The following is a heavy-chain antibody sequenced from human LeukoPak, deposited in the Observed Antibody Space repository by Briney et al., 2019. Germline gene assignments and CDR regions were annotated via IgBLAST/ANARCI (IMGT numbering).Heavy chain of an antibody. V-gene: IGHV3-21*01. CDR1: GFTFSTYS. D-gene: IGHD6-19*01. J-gene: IGHJ4*02. CDR2: ISSSRSYI. Sequence: GGSLRLSCAPSGFTFSTYSMNWVRQAAGNGLEWVSSISSSRSYIYYADSVKGRFTNSRDNAMTSLYLQMNSLQAEDSAVYYCARAGGWYVFHYWVQGTLVTVSS. CDR3: ARAGGWYVFHY.